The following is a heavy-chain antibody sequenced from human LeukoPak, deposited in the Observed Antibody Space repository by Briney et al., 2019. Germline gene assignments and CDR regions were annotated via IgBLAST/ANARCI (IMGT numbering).Heavy chain of an antibody. CDR3: ARGLVDVHDSSGYYSNWFDP. CDR2: ISGSGANT. J-gene: IGHJ5*02. D-gene: IGHD3-22*01. CDR1: GFTFSSYA. Sequence: GGSLRLSCAASGFTFSSYAMSWVRQAPGKGLEWVSAISGSGANTYYADTVKGRFTISRDNSKNTLYVQMKSLRVEDTAVYYCARGLVDVHDSSGYYSNWFDPWGQGTLVTVSS. V-gene: IGHV3-23*01.